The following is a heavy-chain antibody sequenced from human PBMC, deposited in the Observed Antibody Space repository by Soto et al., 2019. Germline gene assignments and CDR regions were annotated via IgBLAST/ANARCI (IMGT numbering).Heavy chain of an antibody. CDR1: GGTFSSYA. Sequence: ASVKVSCKASGGTFSSYAISWVRQAPGQGLEWMGGIITIFGTANYAQKFQGRVTITADESTSTAYMELSSLRSEDTAVYYCSRGTIAAADYSFDPWGQGTQVTVS. J-gene: IGHJ5*02. CDR2: IITIFGTA. D-gene: IGHD6-13*01. V-gene: IGHV1-69*13. CDR3: SRGTIAAADYSFDP.